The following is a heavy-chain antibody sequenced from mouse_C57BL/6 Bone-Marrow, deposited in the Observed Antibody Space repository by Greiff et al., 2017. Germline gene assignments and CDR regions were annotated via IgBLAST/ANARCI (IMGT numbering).Heavy chain of an antibody. Sequence: QVQLKESGPGLVQPSQSLSITCTVSGFSLTSYGVHWVRQSPGKGLEWLGVIWRGGSTDYNAAFMSRLSLTKDNSKSQVFFKMNSLQADDTARYYCAKNRAYGNFYFDYWGQGTTLTVSS. V-gene: IGHV2-5*01. CDR2: IWRGGST. CDR3: AKNRAYGNFYFDY. CDR1: GFSLTSYG. J-gene: IGHJ2*01. D-gene: IGHD2-1*01.